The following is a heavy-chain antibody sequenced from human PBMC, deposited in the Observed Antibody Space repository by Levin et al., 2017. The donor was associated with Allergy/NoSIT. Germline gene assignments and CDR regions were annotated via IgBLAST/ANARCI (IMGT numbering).Heavy chain of an antibody. J-gene: IGHJ5*02. V-gene: IGHV3-48*03. Sequence: SCAASGFTFSSYEMNWVRQAPGKGLEWVSYISSSGSTIYYADSVKGRFTISRDNAKNSLYLQMNSLRAEDTAVYYCARAGSSSYLNNWFDPWGQGTLVTVSS. CDR2: ISSSGSTI. D-gene: IGHD6-13*01. CDR3: ARAGSSSYLNNWFDP. CDR1: GFTFSSYE.